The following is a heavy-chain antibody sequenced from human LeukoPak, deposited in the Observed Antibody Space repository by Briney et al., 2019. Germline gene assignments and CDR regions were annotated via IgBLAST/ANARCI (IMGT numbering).Heavy chain of an antibody. J-gene: IGHJ4*02. CDR3: ARDLEHCRNIICSNSAY. CDR1: GYNFDRYG. V-gene: IGHV1-18*04. D-gene: IGHD2-2*01. Sequence: ASVKVSCKGSGYNFDRYGVNWVRQAPGQGLEWVGWISTYNGNTFYAQKFEGRVSMTTDTSTNTVYMDLRSLRSDDAAVYYCARDLEHCRNIICSNSAYWGQGTLVTVSS. CDR2: ISTYNGNT.